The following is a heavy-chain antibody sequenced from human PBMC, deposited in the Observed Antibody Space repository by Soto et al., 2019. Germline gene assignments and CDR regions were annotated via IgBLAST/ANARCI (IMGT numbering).Heavy chain of an antibody. J-gene: IGHJ4*02. Sequence: ASVKVSCKASGYTFTSYGISWVRQAPGQGLEWMGWISAYNGNTNYAQKLQGRVTMTTDTSTSTAYMELRSLRSDDTAVYYCARDPRITIFGVVIGGLDYSGQGTLVTVSS. D-gene: IGHD3-3*01. V-gene: IGHV1-18*01. CDR2: ISAYNGNT. CDR3: ARDPRITIFGVVIGGLDY. CDR1: GYTFTSYG.